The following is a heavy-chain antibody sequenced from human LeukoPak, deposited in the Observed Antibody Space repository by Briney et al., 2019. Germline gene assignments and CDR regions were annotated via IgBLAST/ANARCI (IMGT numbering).Heavy chain of an antibody. J-gene: IGHJ4*02. CDR2: INPNSGGT. CDR1: GYTFTGYY. Sequence: ASVKVSCKASGYTFTGYYMHWVRQAPGQGLEWMGWINPNSGGTNYAQKFQGRVTMTRDTSISTAYMELSRLRSDDTAVYYCARKILTGYYPSDYWGQGTLVTVSS. V-gene: IGHV1-2*02. D-gene: IGHD3-9*01. CDR3: ARKILTGYYPSDY.